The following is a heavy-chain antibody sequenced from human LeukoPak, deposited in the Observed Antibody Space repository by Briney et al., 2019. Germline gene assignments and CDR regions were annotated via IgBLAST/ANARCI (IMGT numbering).Heavy chain of an antibody. CDR2: ISYDGSNK. J-gene: IGHJ4*02. Sequence: HPGGSLRLSCVASRFTFSSYVMGWVRQAPGKGLEWVAAISYDGSNKYYADSVKGRFTISRDNSKNTLYLQMNSLRAEDTAVYYCARDREGSQYYDSSGYLDYWGQGTLVTVSS. CDR1: RFTFSSYV. D-gene: IGHD3-22*01. CDR3: ARDREGSQYYDSSGYLDY. V-gene: IGHV3-30*03.